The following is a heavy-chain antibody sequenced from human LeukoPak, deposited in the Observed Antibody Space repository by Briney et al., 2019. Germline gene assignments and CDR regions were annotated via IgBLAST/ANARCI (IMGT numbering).Heavy chain of an antibody. CDR1: GYTFTGYY. Sequence: ASVKVSCKASGYTFTGYYMRWVRQAPGQGLEWMGWINPNSGRTNYAQKLQGRVTMTTDTSTSTAYMELRSLRSDDTAVYYCARSRDVVVPAAIIGALVIDYWGQGTLVTVSS. V-gene: IGHV1-2*02. CDR2: INPNSGRT. CDR3: ARSRDVVVPAAIIGALVIDY. D-gene: IGHD2-2*02. J-gene: IGHJ4*02.